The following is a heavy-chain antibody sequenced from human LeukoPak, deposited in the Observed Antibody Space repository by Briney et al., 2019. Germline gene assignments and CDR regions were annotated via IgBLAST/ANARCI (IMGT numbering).Heavy chain of an antibody. V-gene: IGHV1-8*01. CDR1: GYTFINYD. CDR2: LNPNSGNR. Sequence: ASVKVSCKASGYTFINYDINWVRQAPGQGLEWIGWLNPNSGNRGFARKFQDRVTLTRDTSISTAYMDLYSLTSEDTAVCYRARGNMIRFGGVSWGQGSLVTVSS. D-gene: IGHD3-16*01. CDR3: ARGNMIRFGGVS. J-gene: IGHJ5*02.